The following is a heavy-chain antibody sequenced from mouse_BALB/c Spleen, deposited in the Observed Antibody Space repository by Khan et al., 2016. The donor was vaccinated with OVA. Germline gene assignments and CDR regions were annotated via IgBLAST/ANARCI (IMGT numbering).Heavy chain of an antibody. D-gene: IGHD2-10*01. V-gene: IGHV9-3-1*01. CDR2: LNTYTGKP. CDR3: ARPPYFSYTLDH. J-gene: IGHJ4*01. Sequence: QIQLVQSGPELKKPGETVKISCKASGYSFTNYGMNWVKQSPGKALKWMGWLNTYTGKPTYADDFKGRFAFSLETSASTAYLQINNLQNDDTATYFCARPPYFSYTLDHWGQGTSGTVSS. CDR1: GYSFTNYG.